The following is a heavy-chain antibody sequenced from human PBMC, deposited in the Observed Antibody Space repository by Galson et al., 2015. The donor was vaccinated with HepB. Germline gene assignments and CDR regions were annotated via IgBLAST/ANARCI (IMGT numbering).Heavy chain of an antibody. CDR1: GFIFSTYN. J-gene: IGHJ5*02. CDR2: ISSRGDYI. D-gene: IGHD3-10*01. V-gene: IGHV3-21*01. CDR3: ARDYRPNFGSGNYYPNYFDP. Sequence: SLRLSCAVSGFIFSTYNMNWVRQAPGKGLEWVSSISSRGDYIFYADSVKGRFTISRDNAKNSLFLQMNSLRAEDTAVYYCARDYRPNFGSGNYYPNYFDPWGQGTLVTVSS.